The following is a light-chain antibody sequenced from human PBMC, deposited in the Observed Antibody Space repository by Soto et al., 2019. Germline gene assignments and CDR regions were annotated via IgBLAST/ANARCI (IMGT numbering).Light chain of an antibody. CDR2: EVG. V-gene: IGLV2-14*01. CDR3: SSYTARGTRV. CDR1: SIDVGAYNY. J-gene: IGLJ1*01. Sequence: QSALTQFASVSGSPGQSITISCTGTSIDVGAYNYVSWYQQHPDKAPKLLIYEVGNRPSGVSFRFSGSKSGNTAPLTISGLQAEDEADYYCSSYTARGTRVFGTGTKVTVL.